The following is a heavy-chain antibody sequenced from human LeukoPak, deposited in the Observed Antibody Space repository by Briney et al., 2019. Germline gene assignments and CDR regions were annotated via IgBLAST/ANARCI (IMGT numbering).Heavy chain of an antibody. CDR3: ARASGSSGPNFDY. J-gene: IGHJ4*02. CDR1: GGSISSGGYY. Sequence: SETLSLTCTVSGGSISSGGYYWSWVRQPPGKGLEWIGYIYHSGSTYYNPSLKSRVTISVDRSKNQFSLKLSSVTAADTAVYYCARASGSSGPNFDYWGQGTLVTVSS. V-gene: IGHV4-30-2*01. CDR2: IYHSGST. D-gene: IGHD3-10*01.